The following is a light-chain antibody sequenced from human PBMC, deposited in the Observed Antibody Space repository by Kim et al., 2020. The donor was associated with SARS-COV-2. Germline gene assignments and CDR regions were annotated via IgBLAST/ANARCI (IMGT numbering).Light chain of an antibody. J-gene: IGLJ1*01. CDR3: QVWDSSTYV. CDR2: RDS. Sequence: VALGQTARIPCGGNNTGSKKVHWYQQKPGQAPVLVIYRDSNRPSGIPERFSGSNSGNTATLTISRAQAGDEADYYCQVWDSSTYVFGTGTKVTVL. CDR1: NTGSKK. V-gene: IGLV3-9*01.